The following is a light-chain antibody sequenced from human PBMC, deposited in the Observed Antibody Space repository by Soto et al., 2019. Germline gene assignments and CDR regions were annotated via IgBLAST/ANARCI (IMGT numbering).Light chain of an antibody. Sequence: EIVLTQSPGTLSLSPGERATLSCRASQSISSNSLAWYQQRPGQPPRLLIYVASSRAPGIPDRFSGSGSGTDFTLTISRLEPEDFAVYYCQHYDPSLWTFGQGTKVDIK. V-gene: IGKV3-20*01. J-gene: IGKJ1*01. CDR2: VAS. CDR3: QHYDPSLWT. CDR1: QSISSNS.